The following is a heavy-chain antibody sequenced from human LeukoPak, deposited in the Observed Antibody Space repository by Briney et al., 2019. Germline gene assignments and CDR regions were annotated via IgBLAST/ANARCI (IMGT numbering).Heavy chain of an antibody. CDR1: GGAFSGYY. J-gene: IGHJ4*02. V-gene: IGHV4-34*01. Sequence: SETLSLTCAVYGGAFSGYYWSWIRQPPGKGLEWIGEINHSGSTNYNPSLKSRVTISVDTSKNQFSLKLSSVTAADTAVYYCARGIPTVTTHWGQGTLVTVSS. D-gene: IGHD4-17*01. CDR2: INHSGST. CDR3: ARGIPTVTTH.